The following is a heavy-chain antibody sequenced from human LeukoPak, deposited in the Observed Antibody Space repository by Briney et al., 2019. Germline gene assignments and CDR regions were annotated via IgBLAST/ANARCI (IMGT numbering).Heavy chain of an antibody. D-gene: IGHD3-10*01. CDR2: ISGSGGST. CDR1: GFTFSSYA. CDR3: ARAGEGDAFDI. J-gene: IGHJ3*02. Sequence: GGSLRLSCAASGFTFSSYAMSWVRQAPGKGLEWVSAISGSGGSTYYADSVKGRFSISRDNSKNTLYLQMNSLRVEDTAVYYCARAGEGDAFDIWGQGTMVTVSS. V-gene: IGHV3-23*01.